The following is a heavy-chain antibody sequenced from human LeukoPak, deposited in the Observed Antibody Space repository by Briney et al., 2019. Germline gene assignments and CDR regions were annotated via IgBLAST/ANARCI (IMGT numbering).Heavy chain of an antibody. J-gene: IGHJ4*02. CDR3: ARGYSGYDDFDY. V-gene: IGHV3-7*01. CDR1: GFTFTNYW. D-gene: IGHD5-12*01. Sequence: GGSLRLSCAASGFTFTNYWMSWVRQAPGKGLELVANIKQGRSEKYYVDSVKGRFTISRDNAKNSLYLQMNSLRAEDTAVYYCARGYSGYDDFDYWGQGTLVTVSS. CDR2: IKQGRSEK.